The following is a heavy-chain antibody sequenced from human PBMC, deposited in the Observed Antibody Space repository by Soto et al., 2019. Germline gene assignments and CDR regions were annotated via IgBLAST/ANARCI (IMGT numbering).Heavy chain of an antibody. Sequence: QVQLQESGPGLVKPSQTLSLTCTVSGGSISSGGYYWSWIRQHPGKGLEWIGYIYYSGSTYYNPSLKSRVTISVDTSKNQFSLKLSSVTAADTAVYYCARDGGGYFDWLLRSNGMDVWGQGTTVTVSS. CDR2: IYYSGST. J-gene: IGHJ6*02. V-gene: IGHV4-31*03. D-gene: IGHD3-9*01. CDR1: GGSISSGGYY. CDR3: ARDGGGYFDWLLRSNGMDV.